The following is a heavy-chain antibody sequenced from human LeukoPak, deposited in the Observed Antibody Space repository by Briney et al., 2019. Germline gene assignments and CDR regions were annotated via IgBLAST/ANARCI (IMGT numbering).Heavy chain of an antibody. Sequence: PSETLSLTCAVSGGSIINSNWWSWVRQPPGKGLEWIGEIDHSGSTSYNPSLKSRVTISVDTSKNQFSLKLSSVTAADTAVYYCARGGERWLQLRYFQHWGQGTLVTVSS. CDR3: ARGGERWLQLRYFQH. V-gene: IGHV4-4*02. CDR1: GGSIINSNW. D-gene: IGHD5-24*01. J-gene: IGHJ1*01. CDR2: IDHSGST.